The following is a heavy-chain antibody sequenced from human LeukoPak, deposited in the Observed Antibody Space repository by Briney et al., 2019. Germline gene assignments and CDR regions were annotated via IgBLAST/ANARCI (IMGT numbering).Heavy chain of an antibody. D-gene: IGHD1-26*01. V-gene: IGHV3-23*01. CDR3: AKVGRLVGAFDY. CDR2: ISGSGGST. Sequence: GGSLRLSCAASGFTFSSYAMSWVRQAPGKGLEWVSGISGSGGSTYYADSVKGRFTISRDNSKNTLYLQMNSLRAEDTAVYYCAKVGRLVGAFDYWGQGTLVTVSS. CDR1: GFTFSSYA. J-gene: IGHJ4*02.